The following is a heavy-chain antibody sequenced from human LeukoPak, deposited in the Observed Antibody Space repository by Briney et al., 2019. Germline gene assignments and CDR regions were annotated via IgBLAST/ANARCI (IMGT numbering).Heavy chain of an antibody. CDR2: ISAYNGNT. D-gene: IGHD6-19*01. V-gene: IGHV1-18*01. J-gene: IGHJ6*02. CDR1: GYTFTSYG. CDR3: ARVPNSVAGTFYYYYYGMGV. Sequence: RASVKVSCKASGYTFTSYGISWVRQAPGQGLEWMGWISAYNGNTNYAQKLQGRVTMTTDTSTSTAYMELRSLRSDDTAVYYCARVPNSVAGTFYYYYYGMGVWGQGTTVTVSS.